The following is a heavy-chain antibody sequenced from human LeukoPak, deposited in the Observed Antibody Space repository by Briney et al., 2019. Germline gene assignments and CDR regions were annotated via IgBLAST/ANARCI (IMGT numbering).Heavy chain of an antibody. D-gene: IGHD6-13*01. CDR2: INHSGST. CDR1: GYSISSGYY. CDR3: ARAAVPRGVSFYFDY. Sequence: SETLSLTCTVSGYSISSGYYWGWIRQPPGKGLEWIGEINHSGSTNYNPSLKSRVTISVDTSKKQFSLKLNSVTAADTAVYYCARAAVPRGVSFYFDYWGQGTLVTVSS. V-gene: IGHV4-38-2*02. J-gene: IGHJ4*02.